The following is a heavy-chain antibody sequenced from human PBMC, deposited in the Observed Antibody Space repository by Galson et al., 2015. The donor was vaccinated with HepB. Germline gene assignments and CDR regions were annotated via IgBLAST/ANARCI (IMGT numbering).Heavy chain of an antibody. CDR1: GFTFSSYA. CDR3: ARDNVIGNSHNSYNGMDV. D-gene: IGHD2-21*01. CDR2: ISYDGSNK. J-gene: IGHJ6*02. V-gene: IGHV3-30*04. Sequence: SLRLSCAASGFTFSSYAMHWVRQAPGKGLEWVAVISYDGSNKYYADSMKGRFTISRDNSKNTLYLQMSSLRTEDTAVYFCARDNVIGNSHNSYNGMDVWGQGTTVTVSS.